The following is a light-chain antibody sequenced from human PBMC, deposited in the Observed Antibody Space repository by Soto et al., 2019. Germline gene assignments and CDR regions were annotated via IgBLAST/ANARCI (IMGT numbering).Light chain of an antibody. V-gene: IGKV1-17*01. CDR1: QGIRKD. J-gene: IGKJ2*03. CDR3: LQHYGYPYS. Sequence: DFQMTQSPPSLPASVGDRVTIICRASQGIRKDLGWYQHKPGKVPKRLIYGASRLESGVPSRFSGSGSETVFTLTISSLQPEDSGTYYCLQHYGYPYSFGQGTKVEIK. CDR2: GAS.